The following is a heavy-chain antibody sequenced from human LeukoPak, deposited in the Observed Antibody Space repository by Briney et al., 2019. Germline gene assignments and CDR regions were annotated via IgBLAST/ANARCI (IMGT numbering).Heavy chain of an antibody. CDR2: INPNSGGT. V-gene: IGHV1-2*02. D-gene: IGHD1-7*01. CDR1: GYIFISYV. J-gene: IGHJ6*03. Sequence: GASVKVSCKASGYIFISYVMNWVRQAPGQGLEWMGWINPNSGGTNYAQKFQGRVTMTRDTSISTAYMELSRLRSDDTAVYYCARDRTINYYYYMDVWGKGTTVTISS. CDR3: ARDRTINYYYYMDV.